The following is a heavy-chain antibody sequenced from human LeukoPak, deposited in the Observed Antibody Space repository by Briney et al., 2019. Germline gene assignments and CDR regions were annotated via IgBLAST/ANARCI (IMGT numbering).Heavy chain of an antibody. CDR3: ARDLLSDSPTY. J-gene: IGHJ4*02. D-gene: IGHD2/OR15-2a*01. CDR2: ISWNSGSI. Sequence: GRSLRLSCAASGFTFDDYAMPWVRQAPGKGLEWVSGISWNSGSIGYADSVKGRFTISRDNSKNTFHLQMNSLRAEDTAVYYCARDLLSDSPTYWGQGTLVTVSS. CDR1: GFTFDDYA. V-gene: IGHV3-9*01.